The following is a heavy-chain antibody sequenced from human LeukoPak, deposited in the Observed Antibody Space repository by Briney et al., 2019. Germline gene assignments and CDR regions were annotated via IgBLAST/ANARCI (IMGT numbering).Heavy chain of an antibody. CDR1: GGTFSSYA. CDR2: IIPIFGTA. Sequence: SVKVSFKASGGTFSSYAISWVRQAPGQGLEWMGGIIPIFGTANYAQKFQGRVTITADESTSTAYMELSSLRSEDTAVYYCARNGGGSYYYYGMDVWGQGTTVTVSS. J-gene: IGHJ6*02. V-gene: IGHV1-69*13. CDR3: ARNGGGSYYYYGMDV. D-gene: IGHD4-23*01.